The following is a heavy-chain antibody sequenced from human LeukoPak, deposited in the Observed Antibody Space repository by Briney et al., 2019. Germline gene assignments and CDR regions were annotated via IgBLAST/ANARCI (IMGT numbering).Heavy chain of an antibody. V-gene: IGHV1-18*04. D-gene: IGHD3-10*01. Sequence: ASVTVSCTASGYTFTSYGISWMRQAPGQGLEWMGWISAYNGNTNYAQKLQGRVTMTTDTSTSTAYMELRSLRSDDTAVYYCARDEGGGAMVRGVTAYYYGMDVWGKGTTVTVSS. CDR3: ARDEGGGAMVRGVTAYYYGMDV. CDR2: ISAYNGNT. CDR1: GYTFTSYG. J-gene: IGHJ6*04.